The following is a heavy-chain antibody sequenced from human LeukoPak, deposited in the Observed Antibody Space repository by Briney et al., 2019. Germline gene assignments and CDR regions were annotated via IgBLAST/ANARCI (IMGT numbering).Heavy chain of an antibody. D-gene: IGHD5-12*01. V-gene: IGHV5-51*01. CDR1: GYSFTSYW. CDR3: ARQGRLDPQYYYYGMDV. Sequence: GESLKISCKGSGYSFTSYWIGWVRQMPGKGLEWKGIIYPGDSDTRYSPSFQGQVTISADKSISTAYLQWSSLKASDTAMYYCARQGRLDPQYYYYGMDVWGQGTTVTVSS. J-gene: IGHJ6*02. CDR2: IYPGDSDT.